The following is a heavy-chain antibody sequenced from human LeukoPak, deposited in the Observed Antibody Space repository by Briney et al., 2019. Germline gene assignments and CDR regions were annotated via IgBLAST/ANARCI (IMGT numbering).Heavy chain of an antibody. D-gene: IGHD1-26*01. CDR3: ARDSSGSYYDLRVLMHYGMDV. J-gene: IGHJ6*02. Sequence: PGGSLRLSCAASGFTFSSFSMSWVRQAPGEGLEWVSSISSSSSYIYYADSVKGPFTISRDNAKNSLYLQMNSLRAEDTAVYYCARDSSGSYYDLRVLMHYGMDVWGQGTTVTVSS. CDR2: ISSSSSYI. CDR1: GFTFSSFS. V-gene: IGHV3-21*01.